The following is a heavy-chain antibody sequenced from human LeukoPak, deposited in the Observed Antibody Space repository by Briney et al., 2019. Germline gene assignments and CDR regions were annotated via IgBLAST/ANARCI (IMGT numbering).Heavy chain of an antibody. J-gene: IGHJ4*02. V-gene: IGHV3-30*03. CDR3: ARGDFWSGSDY. Sequence: GGSLRLSCAASGFTFSSYGMHWVRQAPGKGLEWVAVISYDGNNKYYADSVKGRFTISRDNSKNTLYLQMNSLRPEDTAVYYCARGDFWSGSDYWGQGTLVTVSS. CDR2: ISYDGNNK. D-gene: IGHD3-3*01. CDR1: GFTFSSYG.